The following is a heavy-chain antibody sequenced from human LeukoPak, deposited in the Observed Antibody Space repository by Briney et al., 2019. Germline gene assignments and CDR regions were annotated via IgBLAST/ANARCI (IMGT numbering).Heavy chain of an antibody. J-gene: IGHJ4*02. D-gene: IGHD3-3*01. V-gene: IGHV4-34*01. CDR1: GGSFSGYY. Sequence: PSETLSLTCAVYGGSFSGYYWSWIRQPPGKGLEWIGEINHSGSTNYNPSLKSRVTISVDTSKNQFSLKLSSVTAADTAVYYCARPAVFWSGNWYWGQGTLVTVSS. CDR2: INHSGST. CDR3: ARPAVFWSGNWY.